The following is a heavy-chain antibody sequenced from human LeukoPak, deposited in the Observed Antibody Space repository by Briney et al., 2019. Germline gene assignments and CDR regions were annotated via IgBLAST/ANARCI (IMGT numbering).Heavy chain of an antibody. D-gene: IGHD3-22*01. Sequence: PSETLSLTCAVCGGSFSGYYWSWIRQPPGKGLEWIGEINHSGSTNYNPSLKSRVTISVDTSKNQFSLKLSSVTAADTAVYYCARGVRYYYDSSGDYYYYMDVWGKGTTVTVSS. V-gene: IGHV4-34*01. CDR1: GGSFSGYY. CDR2: INHSGST. J-gene: IGHJ6*03. CDR3: ARGVRYYYDSSGDYYYYMDV.